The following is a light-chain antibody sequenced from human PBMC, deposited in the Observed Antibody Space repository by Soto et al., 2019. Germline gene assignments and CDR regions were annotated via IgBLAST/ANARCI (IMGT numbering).Light chain of an antibody. Sequence: DIEIPQSRSTLYESVGDRVTITCRASQSISSWLAWYQQKPGKAPKLLIYDASSLESGVPSRFSGSGSGTEFTLTISSLQPDDFATYYCQQYNSYWTFGQGTKVDIK. J-gene: IGKJ1*01. CDR1: QSISSW. CDR2: DAS. V-gene: IGKV1-5*01. CDR3: QQYNSYWT.